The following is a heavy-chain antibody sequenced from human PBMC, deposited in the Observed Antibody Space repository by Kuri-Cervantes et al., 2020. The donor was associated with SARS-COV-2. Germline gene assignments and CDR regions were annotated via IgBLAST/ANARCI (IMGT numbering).Heavy chain of an antibody. J-gene: IGHJ4*02. CDR3: AKGTRSSGYYCGLDF. D-gene: IGHD3-22*01. Sequence: GGSLRLSCAASGFTFSSYAMSWARQAPGKGLEWVSTISGSGGSTYYADSVKGRFTISRDNSKNTLYLQMNSLRADDTAVYYCAKGTRSSGYYCGLDFWGQGTLVTVSS. CDR2: ISGSGGST. V-gene: IGHV3-23*01. CDR1: GFTFSSYA.